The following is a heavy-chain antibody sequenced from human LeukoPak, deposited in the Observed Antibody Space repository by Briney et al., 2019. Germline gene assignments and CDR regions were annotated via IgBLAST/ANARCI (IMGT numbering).Heavy chain of an antibody. J-gene: IGHJ4*02. V-gene: IGHV1-2*06. D-gene: IGHD3-10*01. CDR2: IYPKSGDT. CDR3: VSHYGPGPV. Sequence: ASVKVSCKTSGYNFNDHHVHWVRQAPGQGLEWMGRIYPKSGDTDYPQRFQIRATMTRDTSITTAYMELTSLRSDDTAVYYCVSHYGPGPVWGQGTLVTVS. CDR1: GYNFNDHH.